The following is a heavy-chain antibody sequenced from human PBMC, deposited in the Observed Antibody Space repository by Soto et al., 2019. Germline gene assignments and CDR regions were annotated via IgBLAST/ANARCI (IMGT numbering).Heavy chain of an antibody. D-gene: IGHD2-15*01. Sequence: APLKLACKTSGYTFSSNYIHWVRNKTEQGLEWMGILNPNGGSTNYAQKFQGRVTMTRDTSTSTVYMELSSLRSEDTAVYFCGRRGFCGGATCYGGFDIWGQGTMVIVSS. CDR1: GYTFSSNY. V-gene: IGHV1-46*03. CDR2: LNPNGGST. CDR3: GRRGFCGGATCYGGFDI. J-gene: IGHJ3*02.